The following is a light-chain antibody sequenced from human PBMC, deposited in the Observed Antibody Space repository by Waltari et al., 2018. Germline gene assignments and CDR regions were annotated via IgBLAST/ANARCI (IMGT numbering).Light chain of an antibody. V-gene: IGLV2-23*02. CDR1: SSDVGSYHL. J-gene: IGLJ1*01. Sequence: QSALTQPASVSGSPGQSITISCTGTSSDVGSYHLVSWYQQHPGKAPTLRIYEVSKRTSGVSNRFSGSKSGNTASLTISGLQAEDEADYYCCSYAGSSTFYVFGTGTKVTVL. CDR3: CSYAGSSTFYV. CDR2: EVS.